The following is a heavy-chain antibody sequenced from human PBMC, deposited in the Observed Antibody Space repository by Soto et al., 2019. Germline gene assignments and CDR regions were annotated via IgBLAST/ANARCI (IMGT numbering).Heavy chain of an antibody. CDR1: GFSFSSYS. CDR3: ARGGWSDLFDR. Sequence: GGSLRLSXAASGFSFSSYSMNWVRQAPGKGLEWLSFISGSTNTKYYADSVRGRFTISRDNAKNSLYLRMNSLRDEDTAVYYCARGGWSDLFDRWGQGTLVTVSS. D-gene: IGHD1-1*01. CDR2: ISGSTNTK. V-gene: IGHV3-48*02. J-gene: IGHJ4*02.